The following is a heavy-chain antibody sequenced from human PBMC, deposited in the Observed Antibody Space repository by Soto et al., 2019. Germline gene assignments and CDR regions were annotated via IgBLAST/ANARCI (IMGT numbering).Heavy chain of an antibody. Sequence: PVGSLRHSCAASGFNFSNYFMSWIRQAPGKGLEWVSFISGSSDNIKYADSVKGRFTISRDNAKNSLYLQMNSLRAEDTAVYYCVRDSARIVVVPRLDGDNWFDPWGQGTLVTVFS. CDR2: ISGSSDNI. CDR1: GFNFSNYF. CDR3: VRDSARIVVVPRLDGDNWFDP. J-gene: IGHJ5*02. D-gene: IGHD2-2*01. V-gene: IGHV3-11*06.